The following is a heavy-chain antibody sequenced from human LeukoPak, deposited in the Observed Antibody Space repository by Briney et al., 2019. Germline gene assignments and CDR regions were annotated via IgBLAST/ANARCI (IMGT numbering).Heavy chain of an antibody. CDR1: GYTFTSYG. CDR2: ISAYNGNT. D-gene: IGHD1-1*01. J-gene: IGHJ5*02. V-gene: IGHV1-18*01. CDR3: ASLRDPWSRFDP. Sequence: ASVKVSCKASGYTFTSYGISWVRQAPGQGLEWMGWISAYNGNTNYAQKLQGRVTMTTDTSTSTAYMELRSLRSDDTAVYYCASLRDPWSRFDPWGQGTLVTVSS.